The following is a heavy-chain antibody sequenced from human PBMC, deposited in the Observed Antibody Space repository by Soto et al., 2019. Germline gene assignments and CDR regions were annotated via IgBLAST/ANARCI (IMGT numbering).Heavy chain of an antibody. Sequence: QVQLVESGGGVVQPGRSLRLSCAASGFTFSSYGMHWVRQAPGKGLEWVAVISYDGSNKYYADSVKGRFTISRDNSKNTLYLQMTSLRPEDTAVYYCAKDFGSCPDPWGQGTLVTVSS. CDR2: ISYDGSNK. V-gene: IGHV3-30*18. CDR3: AKDFGSCPDP. D-gene: IGHD2-15*01. CDR1: GFTFSSYG. J-gene: IGHJ5*02.